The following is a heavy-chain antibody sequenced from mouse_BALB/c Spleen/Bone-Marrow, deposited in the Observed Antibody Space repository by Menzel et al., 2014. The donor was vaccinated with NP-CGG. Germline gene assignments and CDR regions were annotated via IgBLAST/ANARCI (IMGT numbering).Heavy chain of an antibody. CDR3: ARLGDYGWFAY. D-gene: IGHD2-4*01. CDR1: GFDFSRYW. CDR2: INPDSSTT. V-gene: IGHV4-1*02. J-gene: IGHJ3*01. Sequence: EVKLMESGGGLVQPGGSQKLSCAASGFDFSRYWMSWVRQAPGKGLEWIGEINPDSSTTNYTPSLKDKFIISRDNAKNTLYLQMSKVRSEDTALYYCARLGDYGWFAYWGQGTLVTVSA.